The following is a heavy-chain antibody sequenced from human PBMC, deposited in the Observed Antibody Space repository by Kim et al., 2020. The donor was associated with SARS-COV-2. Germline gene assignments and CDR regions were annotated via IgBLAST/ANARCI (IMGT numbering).Heavy chain of an antibody. D-gene: IGHD6-19*01. CDR2: INHSGST. Sequence: SETLSLTCAVYGGSFSGYYWSWIRQPPGKGLEWIGEINHSGSTNYNPSLKSRVTISVDTSKNQFSLKLSSVTAADTAVYYCARRWGSSGYDYWGQGTLVTVSS. CDR3: ARRWGSSGYDY. J-gene: IGHJ4*02. V-gene: IGHV4-34*01. CDR1: GGSFSGYY.